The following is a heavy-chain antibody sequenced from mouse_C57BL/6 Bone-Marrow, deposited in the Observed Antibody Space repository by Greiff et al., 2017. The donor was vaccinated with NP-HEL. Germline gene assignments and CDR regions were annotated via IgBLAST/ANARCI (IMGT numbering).Heavy chain of an antibody. D-gene: IGHD1-1*01. CDR3: ARDSGGSSLWYFDV. J-gene: IGHJ1*03. CDR1: GYSITSGYY. Sequence: EVQLVESGPGLVKPSQSLSLTCSVTGYSITSGYYWNWIRQFPGNKLEWMGYISYDGSNNYNPSLKNRISITRDTSKNQFFLKLNSVTTEDTATYYCARDSGGSSLWYFDVWGTGTTVTVSS. CDR2: ISYDGSN. V-gene: IGHV3-6*01.